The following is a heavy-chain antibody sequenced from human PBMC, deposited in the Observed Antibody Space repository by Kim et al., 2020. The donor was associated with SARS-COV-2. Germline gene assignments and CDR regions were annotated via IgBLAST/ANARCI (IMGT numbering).Heavy chain of an antibody. CDR1: GGSISSYY. Sequence: SETLSLTCTVSGGSISSYYWSWIRQPPGKGLEWIGYIYYSGSTNYNPSLKSRVTISVDTSKNQFSLKLSSVTAADTAVYYCARGRRYFSVEYYFDYWGQGTLVTVSS. CDR3: ARGRRYFSVEYYFDY. V-gene: IGHV4-59*01. J-gene: IGHJ4*02. D-gene: IGHD3-9*01. CDR2: IYYSGST.